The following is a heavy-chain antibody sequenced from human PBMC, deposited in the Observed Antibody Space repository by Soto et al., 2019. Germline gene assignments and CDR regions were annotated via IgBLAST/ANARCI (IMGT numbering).Heavy chain of an antibody. J-gene: IGHJ4*02. Sequence: QVQLVQSGAELKKPGSSVKVSCKASGDTFSFYTINWVRQAPGLGLEWMGRVNPILSMSNYAQKFKVSVTRTADKSTSTAYMELRSLRSEDTAFYYCATSYGSGYRAFDYWGQGALVTVSS. V-gene: IGHV1-69*02. CDR3: ATSYGSGYRAFDY. CDR2: VNPILSMS. D-gene: IGHD3-10*01. CDR1: GDTFSFYT.